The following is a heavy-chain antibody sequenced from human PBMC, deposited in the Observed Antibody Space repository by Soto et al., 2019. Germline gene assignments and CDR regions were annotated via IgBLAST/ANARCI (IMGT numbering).Heavy chain of an antibody. D-gene: IGHD2-2*01. CDR2: ILYDGSNT. J-gene: IGHJ6*02. CDR3: AKSRDAYNFYFYYGMDV. V-gene: IGHV3-30*18. Sequence: QVQLVESGGGVVQPGRSLRLSCAASGFTFSNYGMHWVRQTPGKGLEWVSLILYDGSNTYYGDSVKGRFTISRDNSKNTLYMQVSSLRAEDTAVYYCAKSRDAYNFYFYYGMDVWGQGTTVTVSS. CDR1: GFTFSNYG.